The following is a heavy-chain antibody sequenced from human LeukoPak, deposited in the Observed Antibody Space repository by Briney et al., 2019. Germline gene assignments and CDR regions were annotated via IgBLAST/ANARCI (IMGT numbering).Heavy chain of an antibody. CDR2: ITTSDGNT. V-gene: IGHV3-23*01. J-gene: IGHJ4*02. D-gene: IGHD7-27*01. CDR3: AKDGGLWVSAHWGDS. Sequence: PGGSLRLSCAASEFSVSNNYMSWVRQAPGKGLEWVSTITTSDGNTYYADSVKGRFTVSRDNSKNTLFLQMNSLRAEDTAVYYCAKDGGLWVSAHWGDSWGRGTLVTVSS. CDR1: EFSVSNNY.